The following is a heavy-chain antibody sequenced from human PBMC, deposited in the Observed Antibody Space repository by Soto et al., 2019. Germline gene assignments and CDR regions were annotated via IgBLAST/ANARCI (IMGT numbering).Heavy chain of an antibody. CDR3: ARILRYRGNYLGY. CDR1: GYTFTSYG. J-gene: IGHJ4*02. CDR2: MNPNSGNT. D-gene: IGHD2-15*01. V-gene: IGHV1-8*01. Sequence: QVQLVQSGAEVKKPGASVKVSCKASGYTFTSYGINWVRQATGQGLEWMGWMNPNSGNTGYAQKFQGRVTMTRNTSISTDYMELSSLRSEDTAVYYCARILRYRGNYLGYWGQGTLVTVSS.